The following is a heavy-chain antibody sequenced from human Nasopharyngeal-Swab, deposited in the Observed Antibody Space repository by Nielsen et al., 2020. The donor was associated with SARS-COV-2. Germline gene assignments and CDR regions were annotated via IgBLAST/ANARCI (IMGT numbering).Heavy chain of an antibody. D-gene: IGHD2-2*02. CDR2: ISWNSGST. J-gene: IGHJ4*02. Sequence: GGSLRLSCAASGFTFDDYAMHWVRQAPGKGLEWVSGISWNSGSTGYADSVKGRFTISRDNAKNSLYLQMNSLRAEDTALYYCAKGGGDMGYCSSTSCYTGFDYWGQGTLVTVSS. V-gene: IGHV3-9*01. CDR1: GFTFDDYA. CDR3: AKGGGDMGYCSSTSCYTGFDY.